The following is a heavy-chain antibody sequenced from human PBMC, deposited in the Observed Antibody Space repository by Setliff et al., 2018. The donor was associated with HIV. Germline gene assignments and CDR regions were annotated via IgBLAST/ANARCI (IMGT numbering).Heavy chain of an antibody. Sequence: SETLSLTCTVSGGSISTYYWSWIRQPAGNGLEWIGRVSTSGSTKYNPSLTSRVTMSLDTSKNEFSLKLSSVTAADTAVYYCARGQYGGGGSCYSPSYNWFDPWGQGTLVTVSS. CDR3: ARGQYGGGGSCYSPSYNWFDP. J-gene: IGHJ5*02. D-gene: IGHD2-15*01. CDR1: GGSISTYY. CDR2: VSTSGST. V-gene: IGHV4-4*07.